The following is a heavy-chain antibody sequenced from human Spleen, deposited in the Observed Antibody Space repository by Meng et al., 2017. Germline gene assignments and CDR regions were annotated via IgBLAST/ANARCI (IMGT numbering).Heavy chain of an antibody. V-gene: IGHV3-21*01. D-gene: IGHD2-15*01. CDR3: ARDYCSGGSCYPGDAFDI. CDR1: GFSFSDSS. J-gene: IGHJ3*02. CDR2: IGSSSFYR. Sequence: GESLKISCAASGFSFSDSSMVWVRQAPGKGLEWVSSIGSSSFYRHYADSVKGRFTMSRDNAKNSLYLQMNSLRAEDTALYYCARDYCSGGSCYPGDAFDIWGQGTMVTVSS.